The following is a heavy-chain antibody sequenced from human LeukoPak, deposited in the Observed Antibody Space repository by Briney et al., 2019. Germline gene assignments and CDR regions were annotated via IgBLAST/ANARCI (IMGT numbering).Heavy chain of an antibody. D-gene: IGHD3-10*01. CDR3: ARNYYGDDL. CDR1: GFIYSNHE. J-gene: IGHJ5*02. Sequence: GGSLRLSCTPSGFIYSNHEMTCVRQAPGKGLEWISYISMNGDVQLYSDSVKGRFTISRDDSENSLYLQMNRLRAEDTGVYFCARNYYGDDLWGQGTLVTVSS. CDR2: ISMNGDVQ. V-gene: IGHV3-48*03.